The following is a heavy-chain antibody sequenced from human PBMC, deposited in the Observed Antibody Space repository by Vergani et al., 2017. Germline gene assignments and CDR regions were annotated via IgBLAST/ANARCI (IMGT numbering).Heavy chain of an antibody. CDR2: IYRGGST. D-gene: IGHD2-2*01. CDR1: GFTVSSNY. J-gene: IGHJ4*02. CDR3: ASSKDRGTFDY. Sequence: EVQVVETGGGLVQPGGSLRLSCAASGFTVSSNYMSWVRQAPGKGLEWVSVIYRGGSTYYADSVKGRFIICRDNSKNTMYLQMNSLRAEDTAVYYCASSKDRGTFDYWGQGTLVTVSS. V-gene: IGHV3-66*01.